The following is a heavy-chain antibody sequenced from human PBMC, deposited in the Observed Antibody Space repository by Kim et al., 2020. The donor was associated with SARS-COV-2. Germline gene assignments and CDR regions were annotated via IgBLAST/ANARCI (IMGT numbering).Heavy chain of an antibody. CDR1: GFTFRNYG. Sequence: GGSLRLSCAASGFTFRNYGMQWVRQAPGKGLEWVAIISYDGTNEYYGDSVKGRFAISRDNSKNTLYLQMNSLRAEDTAVYYCARDTNSLHYYWGQGTLVTVSS. CDR3: ARDTNSLHYY. D-gene: IGHD2-2*01. J-gene: IGHJ4*02. CDR2: ISYDGTNE. V-gene: IGHV3-33*05.